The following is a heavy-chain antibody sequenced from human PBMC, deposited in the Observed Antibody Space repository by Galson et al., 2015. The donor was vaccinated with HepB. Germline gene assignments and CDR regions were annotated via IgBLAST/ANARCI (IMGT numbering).Heavy chain of an antibody. V-gene: IGHV3-33*01. D-gene: IGHD3-22*01. CDR1: GFTFSSYG. CDR2: VSYDVSNK. CDR3: ARERLRVGYDSSGYYFGY. J-gene: IGHJ4*02. Sequence: SLRLSCAASGFTFSSYGMHWVRQAPGKGLEWVAVVSYDVSNKHYADFVKGRFTISRDNSKNTLYLQMNSLRVEDTAVYYCARERLRVGYDSSGYYFGYWGQGTLVTVSS.